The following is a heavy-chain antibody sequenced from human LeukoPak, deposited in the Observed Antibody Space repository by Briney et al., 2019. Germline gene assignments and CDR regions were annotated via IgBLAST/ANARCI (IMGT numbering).Heavy chain of an antibody. D-gene: IGHD6-19*01. CDR2: INAGNGNI. Sequence: ASVKVSCKASGYTFTSYAILWVRQAPGQGLEWMGWINAGNGNIKYSQKFQGRVTITRDTSASTAYMELRSLRSEDTAVYYCAQRLLTLDDFAYWGQGTLVTVSS. CDR1: GYTFTSYA. V-gene: IGHV1-3*01. J-gene: IGHJ4*02. CDR3: AQRLLTLDDFAY.